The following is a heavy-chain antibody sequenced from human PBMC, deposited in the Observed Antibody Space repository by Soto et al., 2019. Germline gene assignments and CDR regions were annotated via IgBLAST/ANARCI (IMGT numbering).Heavy chain of an antibody. Sequence: SETLSLTCAVYGGSFSGYYWSWIRQPPGKGLEWIGEINHSGSTNYNPSLKSRVTISVDTSKNQFSLKLSSVTAADTAVYYCASMGTDCSGGSCYQNAAYFQHWGQGTLVTVSS. CDR2: INHSGST. D-gene: IGHD2-15*01. CDR1: GGSFSGYY. J-gene: IGHJ1*01. CDR3: ASMGTDCSGGSCYQNAAYFQH. V-gene: IGHV4-34*01.